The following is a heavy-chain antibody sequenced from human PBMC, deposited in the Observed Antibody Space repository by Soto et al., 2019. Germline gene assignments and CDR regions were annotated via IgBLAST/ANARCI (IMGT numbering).Heavy chain of an antibody. Sequence: ASVKVSCNASGYTFTSYFISWVRQAPGQGLEWMGWISAYNGNTNYAQKLQGRVTMTTDTSTSTAYMELRSLRSDDTAVYYCASLRVGYCSSTSCAADYYYYMDVWGKGTTVTVSS. CDR3: ASLRVGYCSSTSCAADYYYYMDV. CDR2: ISAYNGNT. D-gene: IGHD2-2*01. J-gene: IGHJ6*03. CDR1: GYTFTSYF. V-gene: IGHV1-18*01.